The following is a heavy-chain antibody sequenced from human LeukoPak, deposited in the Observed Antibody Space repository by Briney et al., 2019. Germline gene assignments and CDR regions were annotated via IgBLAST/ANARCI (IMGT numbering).Heavy chain of an antibody. D-gene: IGHD4-17*01. CDR1: GVILSNYA. Sequence: GGSLRLSCTASGVILSNYAMHWVRRPPGRGLEWVAVISFDGTNKYYGDSVEGRFSVSRDNSKNTLYLQMNSLGPDDTAMYYCATDYGDYEPIDYWGQGTLVTVSS. V-gene: IGHV3-30*04. CDR3: ATDYGDYEPIDY. CDR2: ISFDGTNK. J-gene: IGHJ4*02.